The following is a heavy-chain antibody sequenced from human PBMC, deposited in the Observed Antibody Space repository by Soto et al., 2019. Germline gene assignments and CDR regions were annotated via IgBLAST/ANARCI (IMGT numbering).Heavy chain of an antibody. CDR2: IRPDTGNT. J-gene: IGHJ6*02. Sequence: QVQLVQSGAEVKKPGASVKVSCKASGYTFTGYYMHWVRQAPGQELEWMGWIRPDTGNTDFAREFQGRLTMTRDTSISTAYMELSSLRSDDTAVYYCARGSVASAAKPSGMDVWGQGTTVTVSS. CDR1: GYTFTGYY. CDR3: ARGSVASAAKPSGMDV. V-gene: IGHV1-2*02. D-gene: IGHD6-13*01.